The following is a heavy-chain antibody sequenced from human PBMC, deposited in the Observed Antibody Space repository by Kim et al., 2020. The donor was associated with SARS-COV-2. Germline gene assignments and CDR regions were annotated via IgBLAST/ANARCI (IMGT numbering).Heavy chain of an antibody. Sequence: GGSLRLSCAASGFTFSSYSMNWVRQAPGKGLEWVSSISSSSSYIYYADSVKGRFTISRDNAKNSLYLQMNSLRAEDTAVYYCARDPLGYCSSTSCPSWFDPWGQGTLVTVSS. V-gene: IGHV3-21*01. J-gene: IGHJ5*02. CDR1: GFTFSSYS. D-gene: IGHD2-2*01. CDR3: ARDPLGYCSSTSCPSWFDP. CDR2: ISSSSSYI.